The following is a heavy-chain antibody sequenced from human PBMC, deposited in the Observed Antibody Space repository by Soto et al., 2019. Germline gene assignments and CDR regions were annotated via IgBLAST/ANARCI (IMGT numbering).Heavy chain of an antibody. Sequence: GGSLRLSCSASGLTFSSYAMSWVRQAPGKGLEWVSAISGSGGSTYYADSVKGRFTISRDNSKNTLYLQMNSLRAEDTAVYYCAKDVIAAAGAFDIWGQGTMVTVSS. CDR3: AKDVIAAAGAFDI. CDR2: ISGSGGST. D-gene: IGHD6-13*01. CDR1: GLTFSSYA. V-gene: IGHV3-23*01. J-gene: IGHJ3*02.